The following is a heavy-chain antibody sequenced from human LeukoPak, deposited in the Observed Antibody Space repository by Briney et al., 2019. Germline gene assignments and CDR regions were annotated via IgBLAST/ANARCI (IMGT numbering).Heavy chain of an antibody. CDR3: MRGNNWRYYYDRSAYRYY. CDR2: INPNSGGT. D-gene: IGHD3-22*01. V-gene: IGHV1-2*02. J-gene: IGHJ4*02. CDR1: GYTFTGYY. Sequence: ASVKVSCKASGYTFTGYYMHWVRQAPGQGLEWMGWINPNSGGTNYAQKFQGRVTMTRDTSISTAYMELSRLSSDDTAVYHCMRGNNWRYYYDRSAYRYYWGQGTQVTVSS.